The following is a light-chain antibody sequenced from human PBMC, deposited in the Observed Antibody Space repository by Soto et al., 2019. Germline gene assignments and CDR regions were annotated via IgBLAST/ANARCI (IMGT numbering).Light chain of an antibody. CDR1: QSVSSNY. CDR3: QQYGSSPRA. V-gene: IGKV3-20*01. CDR2: GAS. Sequence: EIVFTQPPGTLSLSPGERATFSCRASQSVSSNYLAWYQQRPGQAPRLLIYGASSRATGIPGRFSGSGSGTDFTLTISRLEPEDFAVYYCQQYGSSPRAFGQGTKVDIK. J-gene: IGKJ1*01.